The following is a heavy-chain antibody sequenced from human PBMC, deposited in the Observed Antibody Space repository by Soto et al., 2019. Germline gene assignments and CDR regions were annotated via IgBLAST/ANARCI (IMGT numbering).Heavy chain of an antibody. D-gene: IGHD3-3*01. V-gene: IGHV4-59*01. J-gene: IGHJ5*02. Sequence: SETLSLTCTVSGGSISSYYWSWIRQPPGKGLEWIGYIYYSGSTNYNPSLKSRVTISVDTSKNQFSLKLSSVTAADTAVYYCARVVYYDFWSGGIWFDPWGQGTLVTVSS. CDR1: GGSISSYY. CDR2: IYYSGST. CDR3: ARVVYYDFWSGGIWFDP.